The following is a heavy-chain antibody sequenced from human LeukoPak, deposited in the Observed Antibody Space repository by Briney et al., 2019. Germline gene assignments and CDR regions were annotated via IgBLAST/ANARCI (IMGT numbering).Heavy chain of an antibody. J-gene: IGHJ4*02. CDR3: ARAALEWLSLDY. V-gene: IGHV3-74*01. Sequence: GGSLRLSCAASGFTFSSYWMHWVRQAPGKGLVWVSRINSDGSSTSYADSVKGRFTISRDNAKNSLYLQMNSLRAEDTAVYYCARAALEWLSLDYWGQGTLVTVSS. CDR2: INSDGSST. CDR1: GFTFSSYW. D-gene: IGHD3-3*01.